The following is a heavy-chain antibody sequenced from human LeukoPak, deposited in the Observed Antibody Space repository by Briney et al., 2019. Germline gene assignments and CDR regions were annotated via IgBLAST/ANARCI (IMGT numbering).Heavy chain of an antibody. CDR2: INPDGNKK. Sequence: KAGGSLRLSCAVSGLTFSSSWMDWVRQAPGKGLEWVASINPDGNKKYSADSVKGRFTISRDNAENSLYLQMNSLRVEDTAFYYCARDFGITAFEYFQHWGQGTLVTVSS. J-gene: IGHJ1*01. V-gene: IGHV3-7*01. D-gene: IGHD3-3*01. CDR1: GLTFSSSW. CDR3: ARDFGITAFEYFQH.